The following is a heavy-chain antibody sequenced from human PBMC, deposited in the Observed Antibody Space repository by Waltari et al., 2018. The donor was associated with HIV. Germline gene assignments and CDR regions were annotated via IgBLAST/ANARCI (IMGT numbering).Heavy chain of an antibody. J-gene: IGHJ4*02. CDR1: GFPFSSSW. V-gene: IGHV3-7*04. CDR2: IKQDGSEK. Sequence: EVQLVESGGGLVQPGGSLRLSCAASGFPFSSSWMSWVRQAPGKGLEWVANIKQDGSEKYYVDSVKGRFTISRDNAKNSLYLQMNSLRAEDTAVYYCARDLYYGSGSYTIFDYWGQGTLVTVSS. CDR3: ARDLYYGSGSYTIFDY. D-gene: IGHD3-10*01.